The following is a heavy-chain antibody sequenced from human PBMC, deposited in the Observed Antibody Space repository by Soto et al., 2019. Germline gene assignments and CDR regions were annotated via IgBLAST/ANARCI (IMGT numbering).Heavy chain of an antibody. CDR3: ARDWPRHSSGWHIPSDAFDI. V-gene: IGHV3-33*01. CDR1: GFTFSSYG. J-gene: IGHJ3*02. D-gene: IGHD6-19*01. Sequence: PGGSLRLSCAASGFTFSSYGMHWVRQAPGKGLEWVAVIWYDGSNKYYADSVKGRFTISRDNSKNTLYLQMNSLRAEDTAVYYCARDWPRHSSGWHIPSDAFDIWGQGTMVTVSS. CDR2: IWYDGSNK.